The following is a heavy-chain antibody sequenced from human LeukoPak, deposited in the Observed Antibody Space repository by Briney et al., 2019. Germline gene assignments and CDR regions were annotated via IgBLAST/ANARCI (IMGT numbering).Heavy chain of an antibody. V-gene: IGHV4-34*01. D-gene: IGHD3-3*01. CDR3: ARGGEIFGVVVEDY. Sequence: SETLSLTCAVSGYSISSGYYWSWIRQPPGKGLEWIGEINHSGSTNYNPSLKSRVTISVDTSKNQFSLKLSSVTAADTAVYYCARGGEIFGVVVEDYWGQGTLVTVSS. J-gene: IGHJ4*02. CDR1: GYSISSGYY. CDR2: INHSGST.